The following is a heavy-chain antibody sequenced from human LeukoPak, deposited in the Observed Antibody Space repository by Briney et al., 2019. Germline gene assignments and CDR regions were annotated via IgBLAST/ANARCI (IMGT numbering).Heavy chain of an antibody. CDR3: ARDPPGGDSGSYAFDY. CDR2: INPNSGGT. CDR1: GYTFTGYY. Sequence: ASVKVSCKASGYTFTGYYVHWVRQAPGQGLEWMGWINPNSGGTNYAQKFQGRVTMTRDTSIRTAYMELSSLRSDDTAVYYCARDPPGGDSGSYAFDYWGQGTLVTVSS. J-gene: IGHJ4*02. V-gene: IGHV1-2*02. D-gene: IGHD1-26*01.